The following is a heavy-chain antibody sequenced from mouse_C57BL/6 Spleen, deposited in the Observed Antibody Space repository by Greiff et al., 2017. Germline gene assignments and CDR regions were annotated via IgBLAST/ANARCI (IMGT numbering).Heavy chain of an antibody. CDR3: ANSGDAMDY. V-gene: IGHV1-76*01. CDR1: GYTFTDYY. Sequence: VQLQQSGAELVRPGASVKLSCKASGYTFTDYYINWVKQRPGQGLEWIARIYPGSGNTYYNEKFKGKATLTAEKSSSTAYMQLSSLTSEDSAVYFCANSGDAMDYWGQGTSGTGSS. J-gene: IGHJ4*01. D-gene: IGHD1-3*01. CDR2: IYPGSGNT.